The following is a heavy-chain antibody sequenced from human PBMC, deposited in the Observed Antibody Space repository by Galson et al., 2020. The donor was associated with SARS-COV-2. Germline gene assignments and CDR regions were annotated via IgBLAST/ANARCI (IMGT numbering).Heavy chain of an antibody. V-gene: IGHV4-39*01. CDR1: GGSISSNSYY. CDR2: IYYSGSA. D-gene: IGHD3-10*02. J-gene: IGHJ3*02. CDR3: ARLGPLGAGHCDPWGRGTLVTVSSGTGTVFVCDAFDI. Sequence: SATLSLTCAVSGGSISSNSYYWVWIRQPPGKGLEWIGTIYYSGSAYYNPSLQSRITMSVDTSKNQFSLNLRSVTAADTAVYYCARLGPLGAGHCDPWGRGTLVTVSSGTGTVFVCDAFDIWGQGTMVTVSS.